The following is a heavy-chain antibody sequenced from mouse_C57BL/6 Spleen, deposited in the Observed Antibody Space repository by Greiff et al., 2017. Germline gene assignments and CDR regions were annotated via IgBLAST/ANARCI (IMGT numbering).Heavy chain of an antibody. CDR2: ISAGGSYT. CDR1: GFTFSSYA. D-gene: IGHD1-1*01. Sequence: EVKVVESGGGLVKPGGSLKLPCAASGFTFSSYAMSWVCQTPEKRLEWVATISAGGSYTYYPDNVKGRFTIYRDNSKTNLYLQMSHLKSEDTAMYYCARDKEDSSYEDAMDYWGQGTPVTVSS. CDR3: ARDKEDSSYEDAMDY. J-gene: IGHJ4*01. V-gene: IGHV5-4*01.